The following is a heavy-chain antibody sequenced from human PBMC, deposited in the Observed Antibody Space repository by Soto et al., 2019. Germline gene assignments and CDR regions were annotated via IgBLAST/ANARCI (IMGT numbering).Heavy chain of an antibody. V-gene: IGHV3-23*01. CDR3: AKDSSGWLPPNWFDP. D-gene: IGHD6-19*01. CDR1: GFTFRSYG. CDR2: IRGSGGST. J-gene: IGHJ5*02. Sequence: GGSLRLSCAASGFTFRSYGMSWVRQAPGKGLEWVSGIRGSGGSTYYADSVKGRFTISRDNSKNTLYLQMNSLRAEDTAVYYCAKDSSGWLPPNWFDPWGQGTLVTVSS.